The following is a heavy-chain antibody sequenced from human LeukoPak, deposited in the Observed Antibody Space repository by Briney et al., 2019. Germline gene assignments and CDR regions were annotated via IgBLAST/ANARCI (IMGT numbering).Heavy chain of an antibody. CDR3: ARKGYSISWYSP. D-gene: IGHD6-13*01. CDR2: IYYSGST. V-gene: IGHV4-39*07. J-gene: IGHJ5*02. Sequence: PETLSLTCTVSGDSISSSSYYWGWIRQPPGKGLEWIGSIYYSGSTSYNPSLKSRVTISLDTSKNQFSLKLTSVTAADTAVYYCARKGYSISWYSPWGQGTLVTVSS. CDR1: GDSISSSSYY.